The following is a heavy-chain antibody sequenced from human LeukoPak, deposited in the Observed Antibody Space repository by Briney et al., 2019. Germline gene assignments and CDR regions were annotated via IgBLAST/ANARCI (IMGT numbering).Heavy chain of an antibody. D-gene: IGHD3-10*01. CDR2: IYYSGST. J-gene: IGHJ4*02. CDR1: GGSISSYY. Sequence: SETLSLTCTVSGGSISSYYWSWIRQPPGKGLEWIGYIYYSGSTNYNPSLKSRVTISVDTSKNQFSLKLSSVTAADTAVYYCARDSHPRTYYYGSGSPNFDYWGQGTLVTVSS. V-gene: IGHV4-59*12. CDR3: ARDSHPRTYYYGSGSPNFDY.